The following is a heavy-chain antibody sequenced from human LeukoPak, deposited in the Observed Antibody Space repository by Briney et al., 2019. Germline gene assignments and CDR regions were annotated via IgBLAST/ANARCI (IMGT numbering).Heavy chain of an antibody. J-gene: IGHJ6*03. CDR3: ARSGKDIVVVPAARSSYYYYYYMDA. D-gene: IGHD2-2*01. V-gene: IGHV1-69*05. CDR2: IIPIFGTA. CDR1: GGTFSSYA. Sequence: SVKISCKASGGTFSSYAISWVRQAPGQGLEWMGRIIPIFGTANYAQKLQGRVTITTDESTSTAYMELSSLRSEDTAVYYCARSGKDIVVVPAARSSYYYYYYMDAWGKGTTVTVSS.